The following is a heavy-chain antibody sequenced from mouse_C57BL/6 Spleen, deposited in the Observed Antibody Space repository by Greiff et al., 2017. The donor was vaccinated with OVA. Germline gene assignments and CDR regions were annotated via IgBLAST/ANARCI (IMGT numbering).Heavy chain of an antibody. CDR2: IDPSDSYT. V-gene: IGHV1-69*01. D-gene: IGHD1-1*01. Sequence: VLLQQPGAELVMPGASVKLSCKASGYTFTSYWMHWVKQRPGQGLEWIGEIDPSDSYTNYNQKFKGKSTLTVDKSSSTAYMQLSSLTSEDSAVYDCARRSSSRGAMDYWGQGTSVTVSS. J-gene: IGHJ4*01. CDR1: GYTFTSYW. CDR3: ARRSSSRGAMDY.